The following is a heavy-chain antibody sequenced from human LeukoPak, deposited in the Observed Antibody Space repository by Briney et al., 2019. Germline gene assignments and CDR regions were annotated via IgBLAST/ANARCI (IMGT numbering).Heavy chain of an antibody. V-gene: IGHV3-11*04. Sequence: GGSLRLSCAASGFTFSDYYMNWIRQAPGKGLEWVSHISSSGSTIYYADSVKGRFTISRDNAKNSLYLQMNSLRVEDTAVYYCARHAFYGDYADYWGQGTLVTVSS. CDR2: ISSSGSTI. J-gene: IGHJ4*02. CDR3: ARHAFYGDYADY. CDR1: GFTFSDYY. D-gene: IGHD4-17*01.